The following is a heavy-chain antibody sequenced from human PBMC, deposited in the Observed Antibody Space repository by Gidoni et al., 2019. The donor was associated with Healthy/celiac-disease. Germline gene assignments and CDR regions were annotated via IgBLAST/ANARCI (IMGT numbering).Heavy chain of an antibody. CDR2: ISYDGSNK. Sequence: QVQLVESGGGVVQPGRSLRLSCAASGFTFSSYGMHWVRQAPGKGLEWVAVISYDGSNKYYADSVKGRFTISRDNSKNTLYLQMNSLRAEDTAVYYCAKWAEDYYYMDVWGKGTTVTVSS. CDR3: AKWAEDYYYMDV. V-gene: IGHV3-30*18. J-gene: IGHJ6*03. CDR1: GFTFSSYG.